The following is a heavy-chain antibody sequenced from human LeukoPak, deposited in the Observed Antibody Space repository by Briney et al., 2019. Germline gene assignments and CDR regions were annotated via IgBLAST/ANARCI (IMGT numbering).Heavy chain of an antibody. CDR1: SGSFSGFS. V-gene: IGHV4-34*01. CDR3: ARTVYSSSWYYFDY. CDR2: IDHSGST. Sequence: SETLSLTCAVYSGSFSGFSWNWIRQPPGKGLQWIAEIDHSGSTNYNPSLKSRVTISVDTSKNQFSLKLTSVTAADTAVYYCARTVYSSSWYYFDYWGQGTLVTVSS. D-gene: IGHD6-13*01. J-gene: IGHJ4*02.